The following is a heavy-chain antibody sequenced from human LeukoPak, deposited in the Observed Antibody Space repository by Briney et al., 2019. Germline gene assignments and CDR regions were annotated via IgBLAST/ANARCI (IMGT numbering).Heavy chain of an antibody. V-gene: IGHV4-38-2*02. CDR1: GYSISSGYY. CDR2: IYHSGST. J-gene: IGHJ4*02. CDR3: ARDLPIYDSSGFPDY. Sequence: SETLSLTCTVSGYSISSGYYWGWIRQPPGKGLEWIGSIYHSGSTFYNPSLKSRVTMSVDTSKDQFSLKLSSVTAADTAMYYCARDLPIYDSSGFPDYWGQGTLVTVSS. D-gene: IGHD3-22*01.